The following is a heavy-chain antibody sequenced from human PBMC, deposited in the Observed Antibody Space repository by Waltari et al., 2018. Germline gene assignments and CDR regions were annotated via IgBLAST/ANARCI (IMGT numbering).Heavy chain of an antibody. CDR1: GGSISSGGYY. CDR3: ARDAPIVATSRNYYYYGMDV. Sequence: QVQLQESGPGLVKPSQTLSLTCTVSGGSISSGGYYWSWIRQHPGTGLEWIGYIYYSGSTYYNPSLKSRVTISVDTSKNQFSLKLSSVTAADTAVYYCARDAPIVATSRNYYYYGMDVWGQGTTVTVSS. J-gene: IGHJ6*02. CDR2: IYYSGST. D-gene: IGHD5-12*01. V-gene: IGHV4-31*03.